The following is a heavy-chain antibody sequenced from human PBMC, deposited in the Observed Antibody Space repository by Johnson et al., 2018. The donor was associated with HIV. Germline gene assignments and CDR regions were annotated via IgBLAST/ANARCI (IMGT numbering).Heavy chain of an antibody. CDR1: GFTFNSYT. CDR3: ARDLSRYQRQSGVAFDI. J-gene: IGHJ3*02. V-gene: IGHV3-30-3*01. Sequence: QVQLVESGGGVVQPGRSLRLSCAASGFTFNSYTMHWVRQAPGKGLEWVAVVSYDGSNKYYADSVKGRFTISRDNSKNTLYLQMNSMRAEDTAVYYCARDLSRYQRQSGVAFDIWGQGTMVTVSS. D-gene: IGHD2-2*01. CDR2: VSYDGSNK.